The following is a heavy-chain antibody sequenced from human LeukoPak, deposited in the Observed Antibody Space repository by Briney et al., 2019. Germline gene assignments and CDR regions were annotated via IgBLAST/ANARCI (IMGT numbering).Heavy chain of an antibody. D-gene: IGHD3-22*01. Sequence: SETLSLTCAVYGGSFSGYYWSWIRQPPGKGLEWIGEINHSRSTNYNPSLKSRVTISVDTSKNQFSLKLSSVTAADTAVYYFARGPLYYYDSSGYYYYYYMDVWGKGTTVTVSS. CDR3: ARGPLYYYDSSGYYYYYYMDV. CDR1: GGSFSGYY. CDR2: INHSRST. J-gene: IGHJ6*03. V-gene: IGHV4-34*01.